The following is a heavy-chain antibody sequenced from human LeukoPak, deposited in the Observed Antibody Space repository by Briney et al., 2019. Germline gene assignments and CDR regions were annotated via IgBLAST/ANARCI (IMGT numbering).Heavy chain of an antibody. J-gene: IGHJ4*02. V-gene: IGHV4-31*03. D-gene: IGHD6-19*01. CDR3: ARSQWLALWQYFDY. CDR2: SYYSGST. Sequence: SETLSLTCTVSGGSSISGGYYWRWIRQHPGKGLEWIAYSYYSGSTFYNPSLKSRVTISVDKSKNQFSLKVSSVTAADTAVYYCARSQWLALWQYFDYWGQGALVTVSS. CDR1: GGSSISGGYY.